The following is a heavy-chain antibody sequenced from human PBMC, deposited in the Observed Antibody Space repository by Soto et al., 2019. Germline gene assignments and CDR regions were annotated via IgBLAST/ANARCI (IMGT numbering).Heavy chain of an antibody. Sequence: QVQLVQSGAEVKKPGSSVKVSCKASGGTFSSYAISWVRQAPGQGLEWMGGIIPIFGTANYAQKFQGRVTGTADESTGTAYMERSSLRSEDTAVYYCAREVGKSRHYYDSSGYLDYWCQGTLVTVSS. V-gene: IGHV1-69*01. CDR1: GGTFSSYA. J-gene: IGHJ4*02. CDR2: IIPIFGTA. D-gene: IGHD3-22*01. CDR3: AREVGKSRHYYDSSGYLDY.